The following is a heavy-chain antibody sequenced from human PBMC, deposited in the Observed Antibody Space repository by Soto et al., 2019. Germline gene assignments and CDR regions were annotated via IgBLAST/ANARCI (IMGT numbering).Heavy chain of an antibody. CDR1: GYTLTELS. D-gene: IGHD2-2*01. J-gene: IGHJ6*04. CDR3: ATDPYCSSTSCLDV. V-gene: IGHV1-24*01. Sequence: GASVKVSCKVSGYTLTELSMHWVRQAPGKGLEWMGGFDPEDGETIYAQKFQGRVTMTEDTSTDTAYMELSSLRSEDTAVYYCATDPYCSSTSCLDVWGKGTTVTVSS. CDR2: FDPEDGET.